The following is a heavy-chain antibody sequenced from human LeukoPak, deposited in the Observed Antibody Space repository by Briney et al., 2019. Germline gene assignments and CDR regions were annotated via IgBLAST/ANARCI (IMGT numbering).Heavy chain of an antibody. CDR2: INEDGSTT. Sequence: PGGSLRLSCAASGFIFRSNWMHWVRQAPGKGLVWVSRINEDGSTTNHADSVKGRFTISTDNVKNTLYMEMNSLRAEYTAVYYCVRDLGGRSGHWGQGTLVTVSS. J-gene: IGHJ4*02. V-gene: IGHV3-74*01. CDR3: VRDLGGRSGH. D-gene: IGHD1-26*01. CDR1: GFIFRSNW.